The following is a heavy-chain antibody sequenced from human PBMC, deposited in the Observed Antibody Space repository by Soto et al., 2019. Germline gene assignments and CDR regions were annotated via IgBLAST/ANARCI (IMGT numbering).Heavy chain of an antibody. Sequence: PGGSLRLSCTASGFTFGDYAMSWVRQAPGKGLEWVGFIRSKAYGGTTEYAASVKGRFTISRDDSKSIAYLQMNSLKTEDTAVYYCTSGSGSYTPYHFDYWGQGTLVTVSS. V-gene: IGHV3-49*04. CDR2: IRSKAYGGTT. CDR1: GFTFGDYA. J-gene: IGHJ4*02. D-gene: IGHD3-10*01. CDR3: TSGSGSYTPYHFDY.